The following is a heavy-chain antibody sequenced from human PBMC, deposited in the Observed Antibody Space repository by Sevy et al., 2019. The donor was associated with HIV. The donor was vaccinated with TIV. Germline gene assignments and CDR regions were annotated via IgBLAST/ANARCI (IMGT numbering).Heavy chain of an antibody. D-gene: IGHD3-10*01. CDR1: GFTFSSYG. CDR2: ISYDGSNK. Sequence: GGSLRLSCAASGFTFSSYGMHWVRQAPGKGLEWVAVISYDGSNKYYADSVKGRFTISRDNTKNTLYLQMNSQRAEDTVEYYCAKDGGDYGLDDWGHGTTVTVSS. CDR3: AKDGGDYGLDD. J-gene: IGHJ6*02. V-gene: IGHV3-30*18.